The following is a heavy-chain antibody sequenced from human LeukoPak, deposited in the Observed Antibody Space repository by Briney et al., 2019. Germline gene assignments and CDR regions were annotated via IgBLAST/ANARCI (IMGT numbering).Heavy chain of an antibody. CDR2: LYNDSST. CDR1: GFSVRSNY. CDR3: AKDIVVVPAADY. D-gene: IGHD2-2*01. J-gene: IGHJ4*02. V-gene: IGHV3-66*01. Sequence: GGSLRLSCAASGFSVRSNYMSWVRQAPGKGLEWVSVLYNDSSTYYADSVKGRFTISRDNSKNTLYLQMNSLRAEDTAVYYCAKDIVVVPAADYWGQGALVTVSS.